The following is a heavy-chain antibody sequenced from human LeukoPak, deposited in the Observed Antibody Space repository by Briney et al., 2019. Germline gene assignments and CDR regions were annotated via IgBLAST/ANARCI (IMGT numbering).Heavy chain of an antibody. CDR2: ISSVSTVL. CDR1: GFTFSSYS. CDR3: TRDLGWLHYED. Sequence: GGSLRLSCAASGFTFSSYSMSWVRQAPGKGLEWLSAISSVSTVLYYADSVKGRFTVSKDNSKNTLYLQMDSLRADDTAIYYCTRDLGWLHYEDWGQGTLVTVSS. J-gene: IGHJ4*02. D-gene: IGHD5-12*01. V-gene: IGHV3-21*04.